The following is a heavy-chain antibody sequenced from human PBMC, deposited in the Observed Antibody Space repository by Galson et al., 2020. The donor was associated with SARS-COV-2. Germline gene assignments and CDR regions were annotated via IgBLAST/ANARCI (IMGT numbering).Heavy chain of an antibody. D-gene: IGHD6-19*01. CDR2: ISYDGSNK. J-gene: IGHJ4*02. CDR3: AREMIAVADNFDY. CDR1: GFTFSSYA. V-gene: IGHV3-30*04. Sequence: GESLKISCAASGFTFSSYAMHWVRQAPGKGLEWVAVISYDGSNKYYADSVKGRFTISRDNSKNTLYLQMNSLRAEDTAVYYCAREMIAVADNFDYWGQGTLVTVSS.